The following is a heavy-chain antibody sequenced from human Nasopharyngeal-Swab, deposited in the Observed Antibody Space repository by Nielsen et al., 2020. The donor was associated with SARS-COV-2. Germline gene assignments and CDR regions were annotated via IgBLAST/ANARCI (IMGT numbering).Heavy chain of an antibody. V-gene: IGHV4-34*01. D-gene: IGHD7-27*01. J-gene: IGHJ6*02. CDR3: ARDLDWNRGNYYYYYGMDV. Sequence: WIRQPPGKGLEWIGEINHSGSTNYNPSPKSRVTISVDTSKNQFSLKLSSVTAADTAVYYCARDLDWNRGNYYYYYGMDVWGQGTTVTVSS. CDR2: INHSGST.